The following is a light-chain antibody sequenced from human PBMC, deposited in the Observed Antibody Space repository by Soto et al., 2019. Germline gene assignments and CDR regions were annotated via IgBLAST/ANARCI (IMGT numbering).Light chain of an antibody. Sequence: DIQMTQSPSTLSGSVGDRVTITCRASQTISSWLAWYQQKPGKAPKLLIYKASTLKSGVPSRFSGSGSGTEFTLTISSLPPDDFATYYCQQNYNNPITFCQGTRLEIK. J-gene: IGKJ5*01. CDR3: QQNYNNPIT. V-gene: IGKV1-5*03. CDR1: QTISSW. CDR2: KAS.